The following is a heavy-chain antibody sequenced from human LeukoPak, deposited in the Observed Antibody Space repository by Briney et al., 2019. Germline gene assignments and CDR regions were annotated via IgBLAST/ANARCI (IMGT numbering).Heavy chain of an antibody. CDR3: ARDRGQDDPIDI. CDR2: ISHDGSVL. D-gene: IGHD3-10*01. CDR1: GFTLRSYG. V-gene: IGHV3-30*12. J-gene: IGHJ4*02. Sequence: PGGSLRLSCAASGFTLRSYGMHWVRQAPGEGLEWVAVISHDGSVLDYSESVKGRFTVSRDNRKNTLYLQMDSLRVEDTAVYYCARDRGQDDPIDIWGQGTLVTVSS.